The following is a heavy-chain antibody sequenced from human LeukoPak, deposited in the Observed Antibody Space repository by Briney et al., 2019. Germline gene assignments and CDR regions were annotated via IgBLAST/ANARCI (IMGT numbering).Heavy chain of an antibody. CDR1: GGSISSSNW. Sequence: SETLSLTCAVSGGSISSSNWWSWVRQPPGKGLEWIGEIYHSGSTNYNPSLKSRVTISVDKSKKQLSLKLSSVTAADTAVYYCARASNYYDSRGLGAFDNWGQGTMVTVSS. D-gene: IGHD3-22*01. CDR2: IYHSGST. J-gene: IGHJ3*02. CDR3: ARASNYYDSRGLGAFDN. V-gene: IGHV4-4*02.